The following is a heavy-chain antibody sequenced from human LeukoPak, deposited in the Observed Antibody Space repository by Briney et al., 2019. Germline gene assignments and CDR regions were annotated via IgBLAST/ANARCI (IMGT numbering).Heavy chain of an antibody. V-gene: IGHV3-23*01. D-gene: IGHD1-26*01. J-gene: IGHJ5*02. CDR2: ISASGGST. Sequence: GGSLRLSCAASGFTFSNAWMSWVRQVPGKGLEWVSGISASGGSTSYADSVRGRFTISRDNSKSTLYVQMNSLRDEDTAVYYCAKGQRWESPHYLDPWGQGTLVTVSS. CDR3: AKGQRWESPHYLDP. CDR1: GFTFSNAW.